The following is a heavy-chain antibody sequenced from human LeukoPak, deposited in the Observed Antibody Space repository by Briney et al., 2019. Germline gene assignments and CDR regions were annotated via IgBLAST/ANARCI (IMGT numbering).Heavy chain of an antibody. CDR3: ARGGGSYQNNWFDP. D-gene: IGHD1-26*01. CDR1: GGSISSGGYY. J-gene: IGHJ5*02. CDR2: IYYSGST. Sequence: PSETLSLTCTVSGGSISSGGYYWSWIRQHPGKGLEWIGYIYYSGSTYYNPSLKSRVTISVDTSKNQFSLKLSSVTAADPAVYYCARGGGSYQNNWFDPWGQGTLVTVSS. V-gene: IGHV4-31*03.